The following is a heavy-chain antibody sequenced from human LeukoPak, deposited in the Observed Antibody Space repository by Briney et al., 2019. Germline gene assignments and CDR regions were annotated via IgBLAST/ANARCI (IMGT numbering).Heavy chain of an antibody. D-gene: IGHD3-9*01. CDR1: GGSISSSNW. V-gene: IGHV4-4*02. Sequence: SETLSLTCAVSGGSISSSNWWSWVRQPPGKGLEWIGEIYHSGSTNYNPSLRSRVTVSLDKSRNQFSLNLYSVTAADTAVYYCARAPYDILTGYFLFDSWGQGTLITVSS. CDR3: ARAPYDILTGYFLFDS. J-gene: IGHJ4*02. CDR2: IYHSGST.